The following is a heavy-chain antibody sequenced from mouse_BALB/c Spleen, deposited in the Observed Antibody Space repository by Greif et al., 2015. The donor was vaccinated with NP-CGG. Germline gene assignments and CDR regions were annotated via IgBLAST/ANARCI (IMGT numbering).Heavy chain of an antibody. J-gene: IGHJ1*01. CDR2: INPSNGRT. Sequence: QLQQSGAELVKPGASVKLSCKASGYTFTSYWMHWVKQRPGQGLEWIGEINPSNGRTNYNEKFKSKATLTVDKSSSAAYMQLSSLTSEDSAVYYCARHDYDVWGAGTTVTVSS. CDR3: ARHDYDV. CDR1: GYTFTSYW. D-gene: IGHD2-4*01. V-gene: IGHV1S81*02.